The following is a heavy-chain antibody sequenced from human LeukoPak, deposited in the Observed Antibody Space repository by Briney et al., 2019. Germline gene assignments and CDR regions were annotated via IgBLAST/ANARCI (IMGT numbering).Heavy chain of an antibody. CDR1: GFTFSSYA. V-gene: IGHV3-23*01. CDR3: ARDLSGVTGYTYGRGIDY. CDR2: ISTNGDNT. D-gene: IGHD5-18*01. J-gene: IGHJ4*02. Sequence: GGSLRLSCAASGFTFSSYAMSWVRQAPGKGLEWVSAISTNGDNTYYADFVKGRFTIYRDNSKNTFFLQMNSLRAEDTAVYYCARDLSGVTGYTYGRGIDYWGQGTLVTVSS.